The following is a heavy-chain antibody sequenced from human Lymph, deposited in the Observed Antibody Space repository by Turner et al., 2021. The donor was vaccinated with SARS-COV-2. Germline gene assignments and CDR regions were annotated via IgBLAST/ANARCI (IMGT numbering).Heavy chain of an antibody. CDR3: AKGVRGAMIVVVIPYFDY. CDR1: GFPFSSYA. J-gene: IGHJ4*02. Sequence: EVQLLESGGGLVQLGGSLRLSCAASGFPFSSYAMSWVRQAPGKGLEWVSAISGRGGDTYYADSVKGRFTISRDNSKNTLYLQMNSLRAEDTAVYYCAKGVRGAMIVVVIPYFDYWGQGTLVTVSS. CDR2: ISGRGGDT. D-gene: IGHD3-22*01. V-gene: IGHV3-23*01.